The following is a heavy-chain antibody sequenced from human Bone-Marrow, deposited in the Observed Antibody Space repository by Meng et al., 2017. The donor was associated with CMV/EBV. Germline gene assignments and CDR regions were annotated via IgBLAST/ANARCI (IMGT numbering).Heavy chain of an antibody. Sequence: SETLSLTCTVSGGSISSSSYYWGWIRQPPGKGLEWIGSIYYSGSTYYNPSLKSRVTISVDTSKNQFSLKLSSVTAADTAVYYCARDALYYDSSGPDWGQGTLVTSPQ. CDR1: GGSISSSSYY. D-gene: IGHD3-22*01. J-gene: IGHJ4*02. CDR3: ARDALYYDSSGPD. CDR2: IYYSGST. V-gene: IGHV4-39*07.